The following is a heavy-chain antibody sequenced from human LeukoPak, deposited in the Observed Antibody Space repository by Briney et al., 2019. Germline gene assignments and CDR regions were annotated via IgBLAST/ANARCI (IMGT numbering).Heavy chain of an antibody. CDR2: INPASGAT. Sequence: VASVKVSCKASGYTFTGYYMHWVRQAPGQGLEWMGWINPASGATYYAQKFQDRVTMTRDTSITTGYMELSRLISDDTAMYYCASYYDSSGYHPSRFDHWGQGTLVTVSS. CDR1: GYTFTGYY. V-gene: IGHV1-2*02. CDR3: ASYYDSSGYHPSRFDH. D-gene: IGHD3-22*01. J-gene: IGHJ4*02.